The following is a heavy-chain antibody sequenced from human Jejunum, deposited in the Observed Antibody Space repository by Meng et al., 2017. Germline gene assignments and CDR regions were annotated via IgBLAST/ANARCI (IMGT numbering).Heavy chain of an antibody. CDR2: ISWNSGSI. D-gene: IGHD4-23*01. CDR1: GFTFDDYA. CDR3: AKDLRVTYYYGMDA. V-gene: IGHV3-9*01. J-gene: IGHJ6*02. Sequence: SLKISCAASGFTFDDYAMHWVRQAPGRGLEWVSSISWNSGSIAYADSVKGRFSISRDNAQRSLYLKMNSLRTEDTALYYCAKDLRVTYYYGMDAWGQGTTVTVSS.